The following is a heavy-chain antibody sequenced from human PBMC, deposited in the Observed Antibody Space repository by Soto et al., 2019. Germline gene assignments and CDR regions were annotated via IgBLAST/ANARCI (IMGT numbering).Heavy chain of an antibody. CDR3: ARWASISAYCGGDCYNFDY. CDR2: IYYSGST. J-gene: IGHJ4*02. D-gene: IGHD2-21*02. V-gene: IGHV4-59*01. CDR1: GGSISSYY. Sequence: PSETLSLTCTVSGGSISSYYWSWIRQPPGKGLEWIGYIYYSGSTNYNPSLKSRVTISVDTSKNQFSLKLSSVTAADTAVYYCARWASISAYCGGDCYNFDYWGQGTLVTVS.